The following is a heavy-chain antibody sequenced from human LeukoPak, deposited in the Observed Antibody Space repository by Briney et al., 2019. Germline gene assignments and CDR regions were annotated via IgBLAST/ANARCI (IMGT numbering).Heavy chain of an antibody. V-gene: IGHV3-7*01. D-gene: IGHD5-18*01. CDR1: GFTFSSYW. CDR3: AREDTAMGLHFDY. Sequence: GGSLRLSCAASGFTFSSYWMSWVRQAPGKGLEWVANIKQDGSEKYYVDSVKGRFTISRDNAKSSLYLQMNSLRAEDTAVYYCAREDTAMGLHFDYWGQGTLVTVSS. J-gene: IGHJ4*02. CDR2: IKQDGSEK.